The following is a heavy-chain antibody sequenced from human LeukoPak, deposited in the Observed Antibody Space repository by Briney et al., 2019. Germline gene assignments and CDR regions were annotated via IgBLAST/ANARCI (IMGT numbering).Heavy chain of an antibody. J-gene: IGHJ4*02. V-gene: IGHV4-59*01. Sequence: SETLSLTCTVSGGSISSYYWSWIRQPSGKGLEWIGYIYYSGSTNYNPSLKSRVTISVDTSKNQFSLKLSSVTAADTAVYYCAVAGLSGIDYWGQGTLVTVSS. D-gene: IGHD6-19*01. CDR2: IYYSGST. CDR1: GGSISSYY. CDR3: AVAGLSGIDY.